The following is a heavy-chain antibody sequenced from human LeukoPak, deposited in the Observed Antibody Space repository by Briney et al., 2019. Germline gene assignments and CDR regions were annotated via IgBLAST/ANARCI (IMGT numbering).Heavy chain of an antibody. CDR1: GFTFSSYW. V-gene: IGHV3-7*01. CDR3: ARDQGRVAVAPDY. J-gene: IGHJ4*02. CDR2: IKQDGSEK. D-gene: IGHD6-19*01. Sequence: GGSLRLSCAASGFTFSSYWMSWVRQAPGKGPEWVANIKQDGSEKYYVDSVKGRFTISRDNAKNSLYLQMNSLRAEDTAVYYCARDQGRVAVAPDYWGQGTLVTVSS.